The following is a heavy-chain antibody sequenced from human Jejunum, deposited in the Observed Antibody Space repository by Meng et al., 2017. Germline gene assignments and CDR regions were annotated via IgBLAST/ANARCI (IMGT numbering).Heavy chain of an antibody. D-gene: IGHD3-3*01. CDR3: ARGRSIDFRLAKYDY. CDR2: INRSGST. CDR1: GGSFGTYY. Sequence: QVQLQQWGARLLQPSETLSLTCAVNGGSFGTYYWTWFRQSPEKGLEWIGEINRSGSTSSNPSLKSRVAISMDTSKNQFFLRLDSVTAADTAVYYCARGRSIDFRLAKYDYWGQGTLVTVSS. V-gene: IGHV4-34*01. J-gene: IGHJ4*02.